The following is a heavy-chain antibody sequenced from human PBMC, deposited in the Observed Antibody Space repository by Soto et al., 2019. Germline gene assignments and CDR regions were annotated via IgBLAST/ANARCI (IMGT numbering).Heavy chain of an antibody. CDR2: IIPIFGTA. CDR1: GGTLSSYA. Sequence: QVQLVQSGAEVKKPGSSVKVSCKASGGTLSSYAISWVRQAPGQGLEWMGGIIPIFGTANYAQKFQGRVTITADESTSTAYMELSSLRSEDTAVYYCARSNYYDSSGYYLNFDYWGQGTLVTVSS. CDR3: ARSNYYDSSGYYLNFDY. D-gene: IGHD3-22*01. J-gene: IGHJ4*02. V-gene: IGHV1-69*01.